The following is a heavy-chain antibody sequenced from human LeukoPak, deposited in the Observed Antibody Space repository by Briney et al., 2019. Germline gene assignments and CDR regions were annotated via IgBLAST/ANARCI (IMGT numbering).Heavy chain of an antibody. Sequence: PGRSLRLSCAAAGFTFSIFSVDWDSQAPGDGLEWNSYITRSSSSTYYADSVNGRFTISRDNAKNSLYLQMNSLRAEDTAVYYCARVIGSYGDSAYWGQGTLVTVSS. D-gene: IGHD4-17*01. V-gene: IGHV3-48*04. CDR1: GFTFSIFS. CDR3: ARVIGSYGDSAY. J-gene: IGHJ4*02. CDR2: ITRSSSST.